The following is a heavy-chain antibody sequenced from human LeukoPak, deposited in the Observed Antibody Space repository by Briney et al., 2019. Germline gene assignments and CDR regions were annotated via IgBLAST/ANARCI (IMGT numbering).Heavy chain of an antibody. J-gene: IGHJ6*02. CDR2: IRSKANSYAT. CDR1: GFTFSGSA. CDR3: TRERDYDILTGYSQDYYGMDV. V-gene: IGHV3-73*01. D-gene: IGHD3-9*01. Sequence: PGGSLRLSCAASGFTFSGSATHWVRQASGKGLEWVGRIRSKANSYATAYAASVKGRFTISRDDSKNTAYLQMNSLKTEDTAVYYCTRERDYDILTGYSQDYYGMDVWGQGTTVTVSS.